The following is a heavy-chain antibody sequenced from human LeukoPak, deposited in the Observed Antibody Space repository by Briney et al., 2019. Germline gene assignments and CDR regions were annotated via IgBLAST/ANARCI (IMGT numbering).Heavy chain of an antibody. CDR2: VNHSGST. CDR3: ARAEITGSGVPFFY. V-gene: IGHV4-34*01. J-gene: IGHJ4*02. Sequence: SETLSLTCAVYGESFSGYYWSWIRQPPGKGLEWIGEVNHSGSTNYNPSLKSRVTISVDTSKNQFSLKLSSVTAADTGGYYCARAEITGSGVPFFYWGQGTLVTVCS. D-gene: IGHD3-3*02. CDR1: GESFSGYY.